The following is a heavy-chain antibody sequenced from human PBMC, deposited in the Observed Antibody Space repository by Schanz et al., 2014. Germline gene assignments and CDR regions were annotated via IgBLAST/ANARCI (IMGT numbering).Heavy chain of an antibody. V-gene: IGHV3-15*01. Sequence: EVQLVESGGGLVKPGGSLRLSCATSGFTLNNAWMNWVRQAPGKGLQWVARIKSKTDGGTRDYAAPVKGRFTISTDDSKNPVYLQMNSLQTEDTAVYYCTADLWFGAVWGVWWGQGTLXTVSS. CDR3: TADLWFGAVWGVW. J-gene: IGHJ4*02. CDR1: GFTLNNAW. CDR2: IKSKTDGGTR. D-gene: IGHD3-10*01.